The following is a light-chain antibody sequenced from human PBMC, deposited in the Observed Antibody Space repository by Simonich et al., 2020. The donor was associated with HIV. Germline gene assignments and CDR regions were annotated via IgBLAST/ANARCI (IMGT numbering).Light chain of an antibody. Sequence: QSALTQPASVSGSPGQSITISCTGTSSDVGGYNYVSCYQQHPGKAPKLMIYEVSTRPSGVPDRFSGSKSGNTASLSISGLQAEDEADYYCNSYTSSNTWVFGGGTKLTVL. J-gene: IGLJ2*01. CDR1: SSDVGGYNY. CDR3: NSYTSSNTWV. CDR2: EVS. V-gene: IGLV2-14*01.